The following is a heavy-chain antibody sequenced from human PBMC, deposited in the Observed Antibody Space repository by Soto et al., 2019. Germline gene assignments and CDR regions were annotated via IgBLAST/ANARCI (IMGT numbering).Heavy chain of an antibody. CDR3: ARDYGSGSYPLDY. V-gene: IGHV1-3*01. CDR1: GYTFTSYA. D-gene: IGHD3-10*01. Sequence: GASVKVSCKASGYTFTSYAMHWVRQAPGQRLEWMGWINAGNGDTKYSQKFQGRVTITRDTSASTAYMELSSLRSEDTAVYYCARDYGSGSYPLDYWGQGTLVTVSS. CDR2: INAGNGDT. J-gene: IGHJ4*02.